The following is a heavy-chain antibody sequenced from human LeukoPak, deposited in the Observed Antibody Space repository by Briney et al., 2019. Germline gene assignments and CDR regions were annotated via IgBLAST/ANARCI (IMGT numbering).Heavy chain of an antibody. CDR3: ARAEGYDFWSGPND. CDR2: ISSSSSYI. J-gene: IGHJ4*02. Sequence: GGSLRLSCAASGFTFSSYSMNWVRQAPGKGLEWVSSISSSSSYIYYADSVKGRFTISRDNAKNSLYLQMNSLRAGDTAVYYCARAEGYDFWSGPNDWGQGTLVTVSS. CDR1: GFTFSSYS. V-gene: IGHV3-21*01. D-gene: IGHD3-3*01.